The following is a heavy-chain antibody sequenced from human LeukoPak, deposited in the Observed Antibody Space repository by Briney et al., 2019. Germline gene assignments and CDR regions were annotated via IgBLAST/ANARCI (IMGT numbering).Heavy chain of an antibody. J-gene: IGHJ4*02. Sequence: ASVTVSYTASGYTFTSYDINWVRQAPGQGLEWMGWMNPNSGNTGYAQKFQGTITMTRNTSISTAYMELSSLTSEDTAVYYCASIAAAGNRRLNYWGQGTLVTVSS. CDR2: MNPNSGNT. V-gene: IGHV1-8*01. CDR1: GYTFTSYD. D-gene: IGHD6-13*01. CDR3: ASIAAAGNRRLNY.